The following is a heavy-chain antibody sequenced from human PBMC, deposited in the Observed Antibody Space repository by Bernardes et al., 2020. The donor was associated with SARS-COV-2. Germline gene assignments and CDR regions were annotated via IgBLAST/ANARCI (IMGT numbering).Heavy chain of an antibody. D-gene: IGHD2-21*01. J-gene: IGHJ4*02. CDR1: GASIIDYY. CDR2: VSYTGGT. CDR3: ARVAKLRTSGKPFDY. V-gene: IGHV4-59*01. Sequence: SETLSLTCTVSGASIIDYYWSWIRQSPGQGLQWICSVSYTGGTTYSPSLETRVAISLDTSRNQFSLTFNSVIAADTAVYYCARVAKLRTSGKPFDYWGQGTLVTVSS.